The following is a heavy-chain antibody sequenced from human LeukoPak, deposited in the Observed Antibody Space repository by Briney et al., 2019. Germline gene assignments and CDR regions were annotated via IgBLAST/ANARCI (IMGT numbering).Heavy chain of an antibody. CDR1: GFTFSTYW. V-gene: IGHV3-74*01. J-gene: IGHJ4*02. CDR2: INTDGSNT. CDR3: AREYSSSSGRCFDY. D-gene: IGHD6-6*01. Sequence: GGSLRLSCAASGFTFSTYWMHWVRQAPGKGLVRVSRINTDGSNTNYADSVRGRFTISRDNAKNTLYPQMNSLRAEDTAVYYCAREYSSSSGRCFDYWGQGTLVTVSS.